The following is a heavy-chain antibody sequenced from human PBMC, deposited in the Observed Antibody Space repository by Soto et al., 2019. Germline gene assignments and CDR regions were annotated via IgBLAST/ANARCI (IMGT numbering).Heavy chain of an antibody. CDR3: AKPHYGDYVPFDS. CDR1: AFSFSSYA. CDR2: MSAGAVST. J-gene: IGHJ4*02. Sequence: EVQLLESGGGLVQPGGSLRLSCATSAFSFSSYAMSWVRQAPGKGLEWVSSMSAGAVSTFYSDSVKGRFTISRDISKTTLYLQMNSLRAEDTAVYYCAKPHYGDYVPFDSWGQGNLCTVAS. D-gene: IGHD4-17*01. V-gene: IGHV3-23*01.